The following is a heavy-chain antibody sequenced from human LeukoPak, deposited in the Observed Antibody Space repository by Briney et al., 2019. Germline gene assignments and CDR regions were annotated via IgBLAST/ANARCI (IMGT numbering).Heavy chain of an antibody. CDR1: GFTFSSYA. V-gene: IGHV3-23*01. D-gene: IGHD3-22*01. J-gene: IGHJ4*02. CDR2: ISGSGGST. CDR3: AKGSGKYYDSSGYYY. Sequence: GGSLRLSCAASGFTFSSYAVSWVRQAPGKGLEWVSAISGSGGSTYNADSVKGRFTISRDNSKNTLYLQMNSLRAEDTAVYYCAKGSGKYYDSSGYYYWGQGTLVTVSS.